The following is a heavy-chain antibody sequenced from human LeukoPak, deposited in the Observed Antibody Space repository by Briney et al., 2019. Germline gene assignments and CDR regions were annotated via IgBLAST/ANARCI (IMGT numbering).Heavy chain of an antibody. CDR3: ARLERRVVVVPAAIGNWFDP. CDR1: GFTFSSYW. Sequence: GSLRLSCAASGFTFSSYWMSWVRQAPGKGLEWIGYIYYSGSSNYNPSLKSRVTISVDTSKNQFSLKLSSVTAADTAMYYCARLERRVVVVPAAIGNWFDPWGQGTLVTVSS. V-gene: IGHV4-59*08. CDR2: IYYSGSS. J-gene: IGHJ5*02. D-gene: IGHD2-2*02.